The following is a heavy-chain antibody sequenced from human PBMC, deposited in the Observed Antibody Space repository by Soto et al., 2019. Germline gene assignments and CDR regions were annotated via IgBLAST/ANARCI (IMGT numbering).Heavy chain of an antibody. CDR1: GFTFSDYS. Sequence: EVQLVESGGGLVQPGGSLRLSCAASGFTFSDYSMNWVRQAPGKGLEWVSYISSSSINIYYADSVKGRFTISRDNAKNSLYLQVNSLRDEDTAVYYGARGSPGGYGLDVWGRGTTVTVSS. CDR3: ARGSPGGYGLDV. D-gene: IGHD3-10*01. V-gene: IGHV3-48*02. CDR2: ISSSSINI. J-gene: IGHJ6*02.